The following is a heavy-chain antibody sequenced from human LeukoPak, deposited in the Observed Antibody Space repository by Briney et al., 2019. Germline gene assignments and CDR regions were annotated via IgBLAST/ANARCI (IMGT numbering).Heavy chain of an antibody. CDR3: ARDGEITSGGVVVSPTFDH. D-gene: IGHD3-16*02. V-gene: IGHV1-18*01. J-gene: IGHJ4*02. Sequence: ASVKVSCKASGFILKTYGISWVRPAQGEGLEWMGWISGNNGNTNYAPRFLGRVTLTRDTSTDTVYMELGSLTSDDTAVYYCARDGEITSGGVVVSPTFDHWGQGTLISVSS. CDR2: ISGNNGNT. CDR1: GFILKTYG.